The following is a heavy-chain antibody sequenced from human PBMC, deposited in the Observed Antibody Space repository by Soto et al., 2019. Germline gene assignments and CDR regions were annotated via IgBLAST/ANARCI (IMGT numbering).Heavy chain of an antibody. CDR2: IYYSGRT. J-gene: IGHJ4*02. V-gene: IGHV4-59*01. Sequence: QVQLQESGPGLVKPSETLSLTCTVSGGSIRDYFWTWLRQPPGKGLEWIGYIYYSGRTNYNPSLKSRVSISVATSKHHFSLKLRSVTAADTAVYYWARVGGDDFGDSGGFDYWGQGTLVTVSS. CDR3: ARVGGDDFGDSGGFDY. D-gene: IGHD4-17*01. CDR1: GGSIRDYF.